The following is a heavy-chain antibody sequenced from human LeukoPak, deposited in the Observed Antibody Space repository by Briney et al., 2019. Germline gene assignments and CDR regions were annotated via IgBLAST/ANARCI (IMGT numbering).Heavy chain of an antibody. CDR3: ARDKVDIVATSRGTFDY. D-gene: IGHD5-12*01. CDR1: GGSINNYY. J-gene: IGHJ4*02. CDR2: IYTSGST. V-gene: IGHV4-4*07. Sequence: SETLSLTCIVSGGSINNYYWNWIRQPAGKGLEWIGRIYTSGSTNYNPSLKSRVTMSVDTSKNQFSLKLSSVTAADTAVYYCARDKVDIVATSRGTFDYWGQGTLVTVSS.